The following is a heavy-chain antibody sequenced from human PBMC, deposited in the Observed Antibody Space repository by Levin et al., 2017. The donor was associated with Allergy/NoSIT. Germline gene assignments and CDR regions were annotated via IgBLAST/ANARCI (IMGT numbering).Heavy chain of an antibody. D-gene: IGHD6-13*01. J-gene: IGHJ4*02. CDR2: IYYSGST. Sequence: SETLSLTCTVSGGSVSSGGYYWSWIRQHPGKGLEWIGYIYYSGSTYYNPSLKSRVTISVDTSKNQFSLKLSSVTAADTAVYYCARDRGYSSSWAPYDASRHQIDYWGQGTLVTVSS. CDR3: ARDRGYSSSWAPYDASRHQIDY. CDR1: GGSVSSGGYY. V-gene: IGHV4-31*03.